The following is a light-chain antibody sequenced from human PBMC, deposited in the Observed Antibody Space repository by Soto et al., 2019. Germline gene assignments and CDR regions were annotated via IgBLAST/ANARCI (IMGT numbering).Light chain of an antibody. J-gene: IGKJ5*01. CDR2: GAS. CDR3: QQRSNWTPIT. V-gene: IGKV3-11*01. Sequence: EIVLTQSPGTLSLSPGERATLSCRASQSVSSYLAWYQQKPGQAPRLLIYGASTRATGIPARFSGSGSGTDFTLTISSLEPEDFAVYYCQQRSNWTPITFGQGTRLEIK. CDR1: QSVSSY.